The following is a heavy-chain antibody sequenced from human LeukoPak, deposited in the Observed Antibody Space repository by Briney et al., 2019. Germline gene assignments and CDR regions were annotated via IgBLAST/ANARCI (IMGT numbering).Heavy chain of an antibody. D-gene: IGHD5-12*01. CDR1: GFTFSSYG. CDR3: ARAHSGLGAFDI. Sequence: GGSLRLSCAASGFTFSSYGMHWVRQAPGKGLEWVSVIYSGGSTYYADSVKGRFTISRDNSKNTLYLQMNSLRAEDTAVYYCARAHSGLGAFDIWGQGTMVTVSS. J-gene: IGHJ3*02. V-gene: IGHV3-53*01. CDR2: IYSGGST.